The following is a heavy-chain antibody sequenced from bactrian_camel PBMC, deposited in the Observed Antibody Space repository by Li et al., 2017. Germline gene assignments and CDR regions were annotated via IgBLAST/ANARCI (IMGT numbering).Heavy chain of an antibody. V-gene: IGHV3S55*01. Sequence: HVQLVESGGGSVQAGGSLKLSCAASGYTISSYSMAWFLKAPGKEREGVAAINIDGKTTYADVVKGRFTISQDSAKNTLSLQMDSLKPEDTGMYYCAAGRLRNGYCYSLLNYMAYNYWGQGTQVTVS. D-gene: IGHD2*01. CDR2: INIDGKT. CDR1: GYTISSYS. J-gene: IGHJ4*01. CDR3: AAGRLRNGYCYSLLNYMAYNY.